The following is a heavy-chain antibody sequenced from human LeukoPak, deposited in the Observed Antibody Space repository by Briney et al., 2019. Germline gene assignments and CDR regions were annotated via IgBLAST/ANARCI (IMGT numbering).Heavy chain of an antibody. Sequence: KPSETLSLTCTVSGGSISSYYWSWIRQPAGKGLEWIGRIYTSGSTNYNPSLKSRVTMSVDTSKNQFSLQLNSVTPEDTAVYYCARGGWYFSHDYWGQGTLVTVSS. CDR3: ARGGWYFSHDY. J-gene: IGHJ4*02. V-gene: IGHV4-4*07. D-gene: IGHD6-19*01. CDR1: GGSISSYY. CDR2: IYTSGST.